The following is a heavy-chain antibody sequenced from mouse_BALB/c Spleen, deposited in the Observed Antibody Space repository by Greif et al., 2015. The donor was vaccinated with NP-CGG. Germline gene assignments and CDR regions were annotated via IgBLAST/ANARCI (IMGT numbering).Heavy chain of an antibody. J-gene: IGHJ4*01. V-gene: IGHV2-6-7*01. CDR2: IWGDGST. CDR1: GFSLTGYG. CDR3: ARVYYAMDY. Sequence: QVQLKEPGPGLVAPSQSLSITCTVSGFSLTGYGVNWVRQPPGKGLEWLGMIWGDGSTDYNSALKARLSISKDNTKSQIFLKMNSLQTDDTARYYCARVYYAMDYWGQGTSDTVSS.